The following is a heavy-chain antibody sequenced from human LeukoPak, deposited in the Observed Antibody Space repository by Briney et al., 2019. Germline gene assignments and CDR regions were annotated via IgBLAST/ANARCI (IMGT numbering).Heavy chain of an antibody. CDR1: GFTVSSNY. CDR2: IYSGGST. J-gene: IGHJ4*02. Sequence: GGSLRLSCAASGFTVSSNYMSWVRQAPGKGLEWVSVIYSGGSTYYADSVKCRFTISRDNSKNKLYLQMNSLRAEDTAVYYCASGPNGAHDSSGLVSYWGQGTLVTVSS. CDR3: ASGPNGAHDSSGLVSY. D-gene: IGHD3-22*01. V-gene: IGHV3-66*01.